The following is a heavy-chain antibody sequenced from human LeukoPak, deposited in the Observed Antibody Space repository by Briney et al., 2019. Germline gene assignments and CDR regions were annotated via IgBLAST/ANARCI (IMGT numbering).Heavy chain of an antibody. CDR1: GGSISSHY. J-gene: IGHJ4*02. D-gene: IGHD5-24*01. V-gene: IGHV4-59*11. Sequence: SETLSLTCTVSGGSISSHYWTWIRQPPGKGLEWIGYIYYRGGHNYNPSLQSRVTISVDTSKNQFSLKVTSVTAADTAVYYCARYDVDMPTNNWGQETLVTV. CDR2: IYYRGGH. CDR3: ARYDVDMPTNN.